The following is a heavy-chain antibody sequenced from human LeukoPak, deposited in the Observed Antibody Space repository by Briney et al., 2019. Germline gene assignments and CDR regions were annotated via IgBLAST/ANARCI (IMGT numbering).Heavy chain of an antibody. V-gene: IGHV1-24*01. D-gene: IGHD3-22*01. CDR1: GYTLTELS. J-gene: IGHJ4*02. Sequence: GASVKVSCKVSGYTLTELSMHWVRQAPGKGLEGMGGFDPEDGETIYAQKFQGRVTMTEDTSTDTAYMELSSLRSEDTAVYYCATGNGGYYYDSSGYYGYWGQGTLVTVSS. CDR3: ATGNGGYYYDSSGYYGY. CDR2: FDPEDGET.